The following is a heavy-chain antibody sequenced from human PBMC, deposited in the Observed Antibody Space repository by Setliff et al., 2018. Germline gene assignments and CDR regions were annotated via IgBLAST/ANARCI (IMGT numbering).Heavy chain of an antibody. V-gene: IGHV3-23*03. CDR3: AKGCHAGCFWSDC. CDR2: IYSGGSST. J-gene: IGHJ4*02. CDR1: GFTFSSYG. D-gene: IGHD2-15*01. Sequence: GGSLRLSCSASGFTFSSYGMIWVRQAPGKGLEWASIIYSGGSSTYYGDSVKGRFTVSRDDSKHTLYRKMNSLRAEDTAVYYCAKGCHAGCFWSDCWGQGTLVTAPQ.